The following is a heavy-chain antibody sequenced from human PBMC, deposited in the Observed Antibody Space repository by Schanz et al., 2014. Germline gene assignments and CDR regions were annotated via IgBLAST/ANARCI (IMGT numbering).Heavy chain of an antibody. D-gene: IGHD6-19*01. V-gene: IGHV3-74*01. Sequence: EVQLVESGGGLVQPGGSLRLSCAASGFTFSTYWMHWVRQAPGKGLVWVSHINSDGTTTTYADSVKGRFTISRDNAENTLDLQMNSLRAEDTAVYYCAKDVRPVANTVHFYYMDVWGQGTTVTVSS. CDR3: AKDVRPVANTVHFYYMDV. J-gene: IGHJ6*02. CDR2: INSDGTTT. CDR1: GFTFSTYW.